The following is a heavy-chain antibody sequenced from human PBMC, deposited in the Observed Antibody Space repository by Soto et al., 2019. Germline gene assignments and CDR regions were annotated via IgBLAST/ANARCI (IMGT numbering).Heavy chain of an antibody. CDR2: ISYDGNNK. CDR3: ARGPSYSDSYFDY. V-gene: IGHV3-30*03. D-gene: IGHD4-17*01. CDR1: EFTFSNYA. Sequence: PGGSLRLSCAASEFTFSNYAMHWVRQPPGKGLQWLAVISYDGNNKYYADSVEGRFTISRDNSKNTVYLQMNSLRLEYTAVYYCARGPSYSDSYFDYWGQGTLVTVSS. J-gene: IGHJ4*02.